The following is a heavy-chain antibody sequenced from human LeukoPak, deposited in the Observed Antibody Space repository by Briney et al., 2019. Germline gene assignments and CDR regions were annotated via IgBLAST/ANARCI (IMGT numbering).Heavy chain of an antibody. CDR3: ARRARGYSYGYDY. CDR2: IIPVFGTA. CDR1: GGTFSSYA. D-gene: IGHD5-18*01. J-gene: IGHJ4*02. V-gene: IGHV1-69*13. Sequence: SVKVSCKASGGTFSSYAISWVRQAPGQGLEWMGGIIPVFGTANYAQKFQGRVTITADESTSTAYMELSSLRSEDTAVYYCARRARGYSYGYDYWGQGTLVTVSS.